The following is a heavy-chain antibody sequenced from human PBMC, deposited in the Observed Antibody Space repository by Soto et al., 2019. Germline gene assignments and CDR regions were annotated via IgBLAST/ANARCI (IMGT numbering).Heavy chain of an antibody. J-gene: IGHJ4*02. CDR3: ARDQATGYFDY. V-gene: IGHV3-7*03. Sequence: EVQLVESGGGLVQPGGSLRLSCVESGFYFSHFWMSWVRQAPGKGLEWVANINLDGSQKSYVGSVKGRFTISRDNAKNSLYLQMNSLRPEDTAVYYCARDQATGYFDYWGQGTLVTVSS. D-gene: IGHD1-1*01. CDR1: GFYFSHFW. CDR2: INLDGSQK.